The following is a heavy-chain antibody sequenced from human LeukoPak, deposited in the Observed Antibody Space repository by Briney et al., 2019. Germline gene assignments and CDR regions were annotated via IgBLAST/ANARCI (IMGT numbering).Heavy chain of an antibody. V-gene: IGHV4-61*02. Sequence: SETLSLTCTVSGGSISSGSYYWSWIRRPAGKGLEWIGRIYTSGSTNYNPSLKSRVTISVDTSKNQFSLKLSSVTAADTAVYYCAREGIAAAVMSWGQGTLVTVSS. D-gene: IGHD6-13*01. J-gene: IGHJ4*02. CDR1: GGSISSGSYY. CDR3: AREGIAAAVMS. CDR2: IYTSGST.